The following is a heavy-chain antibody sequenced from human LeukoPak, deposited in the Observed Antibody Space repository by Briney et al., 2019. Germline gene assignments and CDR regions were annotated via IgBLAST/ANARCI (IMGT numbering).Heavy chain of an antibody. CDR2: IYAGNSDA. V-gene: IGHV5-51*04. Sequence: GGSLRISCQGFGYPFTTSWIGWVRQLPGKGLEWTAIIYAGNSDAKYSPSFQGQVSISTDRPISTAYLHWSSLKASDTAIYYCAIINHPDGRVYWGQGTLVTVSS. J-gene: IGHJ4*02. CDR3: AIINHPDGRVY. CDR1: GYPFTTSW. D-gene: IGHD5-24*01.